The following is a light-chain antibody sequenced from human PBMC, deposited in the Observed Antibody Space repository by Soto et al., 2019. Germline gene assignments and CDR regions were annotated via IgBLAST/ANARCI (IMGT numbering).Light chain of an antibody. Sequence: EIVLMQSPGTLSLSPGERATLSCRASQSVSSSYLAWYQQKPGQAPRLLIYGASSRATGIPDRFSGSGSGTDFTLTISRLEPEDFAVYYCQQFRTFGQGTKVEIK. CDR2: GAS. J-gene: IGKJ1*01. CDR3: QQFRT. CDR1: QSVSSSY. V-gene: IGKV3-20*01.